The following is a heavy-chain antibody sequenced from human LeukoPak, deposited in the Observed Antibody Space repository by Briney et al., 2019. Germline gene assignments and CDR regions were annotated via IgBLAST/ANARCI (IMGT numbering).Heavy chain of an antibody. CDR3: ARADRLHGGPYLIGP. D-gene: IGHD2-21*01. J-gene: IGHJ5*02. CDR2: INPNSGGT. CDR1: GYSFTDYY. Sequence: GASAKVSCKTSGYSFTDYYMHWVRQAPGQRLEWMGWINPNSGGTSSAQKFQGRVTMTRDTSITTVYMEVSWLTSDDTAIYYCARADRLHGGPYLIGPWGQGTLVTVSS. V-gene: IGHV1-2*02.